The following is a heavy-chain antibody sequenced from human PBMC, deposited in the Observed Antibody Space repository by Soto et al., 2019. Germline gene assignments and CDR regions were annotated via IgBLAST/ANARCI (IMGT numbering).Heavy chain of an antibody. Sequence: GGSLRLSCVASGFTFSSYGMHWVRQAPGKGLEWVSSINSDGSSTYYADSVKGRFTISRDNAKNTLYLQMNSLRAEDTAVYYCATHLPNYWGQGTLVTVSS. CDR3: ATHLPNY. CDR1: GFTFSSYG. CDR2: INSDGSST. V-gene: IGHV3-74*01. J-gene: IGHJ4*02.